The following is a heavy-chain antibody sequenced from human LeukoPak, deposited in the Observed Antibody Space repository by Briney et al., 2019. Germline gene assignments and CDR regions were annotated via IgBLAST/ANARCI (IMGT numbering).Heavy chain of an antibody. CDR2: IYYSGST. Sequence: SETLSLTCTVSGGSISSSSYYWGWIRQPPGKGLEWIGSIYYSGSTYYNPSLKSRVTISVDTSKNQFSLKLSSVTAADTAVYYCANSGFGELSDDFDYWGQGTLVTVSS. J-gene: IGHJ4*02. V-gene: IGHV4-39*01. D-gene: IGHD3-10*01. CDR3: ANSGFGELSDDFDY. CDR1: GGSISSSSYY.